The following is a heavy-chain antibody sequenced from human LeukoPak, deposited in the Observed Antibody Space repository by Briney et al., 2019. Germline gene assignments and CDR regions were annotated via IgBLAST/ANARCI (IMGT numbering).Heavy chain of an antibody. CDR2: IKSKTDGGTT. CDR1: GFTFSNAW. Sequence: GGSMRLSCAASGFTFSNAWMSWVRQAPGNGLEWVGRIKSKTDGGTTDYAAPVKGRFTISRDDSKNTLYLQMNSLKTEDTAVYYCTTDGVHAYVWGSYNWGQGTLVTVSS. V-gene: IGHV3-15*01. J-gene: IGHJ4*02. D-gene: IGHD3-16*01. CDR3: TTDGVHAYVWGSYN.